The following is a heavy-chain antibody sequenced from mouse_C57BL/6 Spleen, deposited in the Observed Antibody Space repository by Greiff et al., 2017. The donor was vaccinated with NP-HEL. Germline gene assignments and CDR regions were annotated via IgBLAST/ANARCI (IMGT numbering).Heavy chain of an antibody. CDR1: GYTFTSYW. V-gene: IGHV1-69*01. CDR3: ARYSDYEDFDV. Sequence: VQLQQPEAELVMPGASVKLSCKASGYTFTSYWMHWVKQRPGQGLEWIGEIDPSDSYTNYNQKFKGKSTLTVDKSSSTAYMQLSSLTSEDSAVYYCARYSDYEDFDVWGTGTTVTVSS. J-gene: IGHJ1*03. CDR2: IDPSDSYT. D-gene: IGHD2-13*01.